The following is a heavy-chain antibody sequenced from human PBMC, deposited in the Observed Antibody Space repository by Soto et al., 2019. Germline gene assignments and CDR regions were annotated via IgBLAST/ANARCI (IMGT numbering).Heavy chain of an antibody. D-gene: IGHD3-16*01. CDR3: ARGWGVNNYYSYGMDV. V-gene: IGHV1-69*06. J-gene: IGHJ6*02. CDR2: IIPIFGTA. Sequence: QVQLVQSGAEVKKPGSSVKVSCKASGGTFSSYAISWVRQAPGQGLEWMGGIIPIFGTANYAQKFQGRVTITADKSKSTAYMELSSMRSEDTDVDYCARGWGVNNYYSYGMDVWGQGTTVTVSS. CDR1: GGTFSSYA.